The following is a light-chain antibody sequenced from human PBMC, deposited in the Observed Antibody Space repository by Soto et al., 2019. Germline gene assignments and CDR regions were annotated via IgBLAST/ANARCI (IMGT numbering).Light chain of an antibody. CDR1: SSDVGGYYY. Sequence: QSVLTQPPSASGSPGQSVTISCTGTSSDVGGYYYVSWYQQHAGKAPKLMIYEVSKRPSGVPDRFSGSKSGNTASLTVSGLQAEDEADYYCSSYAGTNTPYVFGTGTKLTVL. J-gene: IGLJ1*01. CDR2: EVS. CDR3: SSYAGTNTPYV. V-gene: IGLV2-8*01.